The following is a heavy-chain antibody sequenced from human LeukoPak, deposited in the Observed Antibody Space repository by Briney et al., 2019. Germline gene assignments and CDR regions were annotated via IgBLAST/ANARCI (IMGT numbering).Heavy chain of an antibody. CDR3: ARSPGPLVPAAFDI. CDR2: IYYSGNT. V-gene: IGHV4-39*01. D-gene: IGHD3-10*01. CDR1: GGLISISTYY. J-gene: IGHJ3*02. Sequence: SETLSLTCTVSGGLISISTYYWGWIRQPPGKGLGWIGSIYYSGNTYYNPSLKSRVTISVDTSKNQFSLKLSSVTAADTAVYYCARSPGPLVPAAFDIWGQGTMVTVSS.